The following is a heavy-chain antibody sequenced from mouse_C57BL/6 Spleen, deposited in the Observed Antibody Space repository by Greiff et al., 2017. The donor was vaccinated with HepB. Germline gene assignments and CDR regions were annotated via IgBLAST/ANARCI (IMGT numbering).Heavy chain of an antibody. D-gene: IGHD2-5*01. J-gene: IGHJ2*01. CDR3: ARHEAYYSNYDYFDY. Sequence: EVKLVESGGDLVKPGGSLKLSCAASGFTFSSYGMSWVRQTPDKRLEWVATISSGGSYTYYPDSVKGRFTISRDNAKNTLYLQMSSLKSEDTAMYYCARHEAYYSNYDYFDYWGQGTTLTVSS. V-gene: IGHV5-6*01. CDR2: ISSGGSYT. CDR1: GFTFSSYG.